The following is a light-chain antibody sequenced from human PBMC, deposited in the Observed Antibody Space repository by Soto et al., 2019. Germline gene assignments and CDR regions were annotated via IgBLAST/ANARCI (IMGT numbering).Light chain of an antibody. CDR1: QTISTW. CDR3: QQYSTFPLT. J-gene: IGKJ2*01. CDR2: KAS. Sequence: DIAMTQSPSTLSASIGDRLTITCRASQTISTWLAWYQQKPGKAPNLLIYKASTLQSGVPSTFSGSGSGTEFTLTITNLQPEDFAIFYCQQYSTFPLTFGQGTQVEIK. V-gene: IGKV1-5*03.